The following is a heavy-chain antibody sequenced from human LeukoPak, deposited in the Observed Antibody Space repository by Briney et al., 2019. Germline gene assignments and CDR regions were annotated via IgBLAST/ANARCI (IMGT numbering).Heavy chain of an antibody. J-gene: IGHJ4*02. D-gene: IGHD5-12*01. Sequence: SVKASCKASGGTFSSYAISWVRQAPGQGLEWMGGIIPIFGTANYAQKFQGRVTITADKSTSTAYMELSSLRSEDTAVYYCASTPRYSGYEGGFDYWGQGTLVTVSS. V-gene: IGHV1-69*06. CDR3: ASTPRYSGYEGGFDY. CDR1: GGTFSSYA. CDR2: IIPIFGTA.